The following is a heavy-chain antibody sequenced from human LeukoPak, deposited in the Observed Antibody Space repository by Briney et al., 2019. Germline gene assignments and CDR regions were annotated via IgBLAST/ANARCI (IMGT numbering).Heavy chain of an antibody. J-gene: IGHJ4*02. Sequence: GGSLRLSCVASGLPIADFAMHWVRQAPGKGLGWVSLISGDGVSTFYADSVKGRFSISRDNSKNSLSLEMNSLRTEDTAMYYCARESGKFDYWGQGTLVAVSS. CDR2: ISGDGVST. CDR3: ARESGKFDY. CDR1: GLPIADFA. V-gene: IGHV3-43*02.